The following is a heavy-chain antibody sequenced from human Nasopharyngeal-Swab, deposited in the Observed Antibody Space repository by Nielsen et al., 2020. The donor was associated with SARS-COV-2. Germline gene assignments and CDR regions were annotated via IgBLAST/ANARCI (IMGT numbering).Heavy chain of an antibody. D-gene: IGHD1-1*01. V-gene: IGHV3-48*02. CDR3: VRPLRGTGTPDS. J-gene: IGHJ4*02. CDR1: GFSFGDYA. CDR2: ISSDSRTI. Sequence: SLNIPCAASGFSFGDYAMNWVRQAPGKGLEWLSFISSDSRTIYYADSVRGRFTISRDNAKNSLYLQMNSLRDEDTALYHCVRPLRGTGTPDSRGQGTLVTVSS.